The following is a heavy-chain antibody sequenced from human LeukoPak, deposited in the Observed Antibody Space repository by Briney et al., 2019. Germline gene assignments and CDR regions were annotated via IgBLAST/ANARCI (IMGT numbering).Heavy chain of an antibody. D-gene: IGHD6-13*01. Sequence: SQTLYLTCTVSGGSISSGDYYWSWIRQPPGKGLEWIGYIYYSGSTYYNPSLKSRVTISVDTSKNQFSLKLSSVTAADTAVYYCAREGEIAAAGTFRHWGQGTLVTVSS. CDR2: IYYSGST. J-gene: IGHJ4*02. CDR1: GGSISSGDYY. V-gene: IGHV4-30-4*08. CDR3: AREGEIAAAGTFRH.